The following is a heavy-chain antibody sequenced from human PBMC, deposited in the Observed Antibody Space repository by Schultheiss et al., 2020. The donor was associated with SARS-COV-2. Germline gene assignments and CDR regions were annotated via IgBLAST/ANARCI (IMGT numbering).Heavy chain of an antibody. CDR2: ISGSGGST. CDR1: GFTFSTYE. Sequence: GESLKISCAASGFTFSTYEMNWVRQAPGKGLEWVSAISGSGGSTYYADSVKGRFTISRDNSKNTLYLQMNSLRAEDTAVYYCARVGGGYGDYYFDYWGQGTLVTVSS. CDR3: ARVGGGYGDYYFDY. D-gene: IGHD4-17*01. V-gene: IGHV3-23*01. J-gene: IGHJ4*02.